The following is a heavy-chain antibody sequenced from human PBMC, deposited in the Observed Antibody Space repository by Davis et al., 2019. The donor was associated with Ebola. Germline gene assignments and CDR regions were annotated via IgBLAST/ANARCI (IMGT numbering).Heavy chain of an antibody. CDR1: GYRFSSYW. Sequence: GESLKISCKGSGYRFSSYWIGWVRQMPGKGLEWMGIIYPDDSDTRYSPSFQGQITISADKSISTAYLQWSSLKASDTAMYYCARALLWFGEDWFDPWGQGTLVTVSS. J-gene: IGHJ5*02. D-gene: IGHD3-10*01. CDR3: ARALLWFGEDWFDP. V-gene: IGHV5-51*01. CDR2: IYPDDSDT.